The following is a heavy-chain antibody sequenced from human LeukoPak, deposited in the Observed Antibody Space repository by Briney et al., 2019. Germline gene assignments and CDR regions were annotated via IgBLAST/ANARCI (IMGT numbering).Heavy chain of an antibody. Sequence: GGSLRLSCAASGFTFDDYAMHWVRHAPGKGLEWVSLISGDGGSTYYADSVKGRFTISRDNSKNSLYLQMNSLRTEDTALYYCAKDGPIGYFLGLYFDYWGQGTLVTVSS. CDR2: ISGDGGST. V-gene: IGHV3-43*02. CDR3: AKDGPIGYFLGLYFDY. D-gene: IGHD2/OR15-2a*01. CDR1: GFTFDDYA. J-gene: IGHJ4*02.